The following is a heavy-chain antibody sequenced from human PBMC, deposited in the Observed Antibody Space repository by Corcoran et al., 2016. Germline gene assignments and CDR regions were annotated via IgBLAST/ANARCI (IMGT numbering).Heavy chain of an antibody. Sequence: QVQLVQSGAEVKKPGASVKVSCKASGYSFTGYYMHWVRRAPGQGLEWMGWINPSSGGTNYAQKFQGRVTMSRDTSITTAYLELSGLRSDDAAVYYCARVRVGYFGSGSYYALDSWGQGTLVSVSS. D-gene: IGHD3-10*01. J-gene: IGHJ4*02. V-gene: IGHV1-2*02. CDR3: ARVRVGYFGSGSYYALDS. CDR2: INPSSGGT. CDR1: GYSFTGYY.